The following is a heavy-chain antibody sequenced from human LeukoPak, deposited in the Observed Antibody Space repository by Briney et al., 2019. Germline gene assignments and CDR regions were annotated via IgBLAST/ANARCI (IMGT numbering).Heavy chain of an antibody. Sequence: PSETLSLTCTVSGGSVSSGSYYWSWIRQPPGKGLEWIGYIYYSGSTNYNPSLKSRVTISVDTSKNQFSLKLSSVTAADTAVYYCARGGYSSGQVDYWDQGTLVTVSS. CDR1: GGSVSSGSYY. CDR3: ARGGYSSGQVDY. V-gene: IGHV4-61*01. CDR2: IYYSGST. D-gene: IGHD6-19*01. J-gene: IGHJ4*02.